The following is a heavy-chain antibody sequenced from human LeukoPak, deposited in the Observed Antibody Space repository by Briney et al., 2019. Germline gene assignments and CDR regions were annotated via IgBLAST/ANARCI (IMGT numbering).Heavy chain of an antibody. Sequence: PSETLSLTCTVSGGSISSYYWSWIRQLPGKGLEWIGYIYYSGSTNYNPSLKSRVTISVDTSKNQFSLKLSSVTAADTAVYYCARHSSFVVVPAAIFGAFDIWGQGTMVTVSS. V-gene: IGHV4-59*08. D-gene: IGHD2-2*02. CDR3: ARHSSFVVVPAAIFGAFDI. J-gene: IGHJ3*02. CDR1: GGSISSYY. CDR2: IYYSGST.